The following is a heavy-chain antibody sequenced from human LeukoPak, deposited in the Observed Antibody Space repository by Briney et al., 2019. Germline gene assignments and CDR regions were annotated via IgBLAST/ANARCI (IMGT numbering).Heavy chain of an antibody. D-gene: IGHD6-6*01. J-gene: IGHJ5*02. Sequence: TSETLSLTCTVSGGSISSYYWSWIRQPPGKGLEWIGYIYYSGSTNYNPSLKSRVTISVDTSKNQFSLKLSSVTAADTAVYYCARDRASIAASRGFDPWGQGTLVTASS. CDR3: ARDRASIAASRGFDP. CDR1: GGSISSYY. V-gene: IGHV4-59*01. CDR2: IYYSGST.